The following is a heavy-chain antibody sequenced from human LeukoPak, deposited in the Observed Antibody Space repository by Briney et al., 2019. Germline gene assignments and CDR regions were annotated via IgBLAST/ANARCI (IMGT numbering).Heavy chain of an antibody. CDR3: AKDLVGSGNHSY. J-gene: IGHJ4*02. Sequence: PGRSLRLSCAASGFTFSSYGMHWVRQAPVKGLEWVAVISYDGSNKYYADSVKGRFTISRDNSKNTLYLQMNSLRAEDTAVYYCAKDLVGSGNHSYWGQGTLVTVSS. CDR1: GFTFSSYG. D-gene: IGHD3-10*01. V-gene: IGHV3-30*18. CDR2: ISYDGSNK.